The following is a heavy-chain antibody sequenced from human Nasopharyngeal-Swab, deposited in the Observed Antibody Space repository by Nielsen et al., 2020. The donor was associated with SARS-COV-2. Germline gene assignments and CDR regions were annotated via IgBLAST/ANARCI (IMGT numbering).Heavy chain of an antibody. CDR2: IYYSGFT. Sequence: GSLRLSCTVSGGSISSSSYYWGWIRQPPGKGLEWIGSIYYSGFTYYNPSLKSRVTISVDTSKNQFSLKLSSVTAADTAVYYCARRGVVVRGGYYFDYWGQGTLVTVSS. J-gene: IGHJ4*02. CDR1: GGSISSSSYY. CDR3: ARRGVVVRGGYYFDY. D-gene: IGHD2-15*01. V-gene: IGHV4-39*01.